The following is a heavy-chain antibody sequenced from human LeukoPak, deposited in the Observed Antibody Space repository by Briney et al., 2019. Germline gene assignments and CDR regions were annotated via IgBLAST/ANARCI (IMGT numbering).Heavy chain of an antibody. CDR1: GFTFSNYG. D-gene: IGHD6-13*01. CDR3: ARVQSSSWYRGALDY. J-gene: IGHJ4*02. Sequence: GGSLRLSCAASGFTFSNYGMSWVRQAPGKGLEWVSGISGSGGSTYYADSVKGRFTISRDNSKNTLYLQMNSLRAEDTAVYYCARVQSSSWYRGALDYWGQGTLVTVSS. V-gene: IGHV3-23*01. CDR2: ISGSGGST.